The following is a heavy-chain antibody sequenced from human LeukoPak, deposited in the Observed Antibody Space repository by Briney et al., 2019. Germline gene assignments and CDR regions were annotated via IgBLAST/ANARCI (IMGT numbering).Heavy chain of an antibody. CDR2: MNQDGSKT. CDR1: GFTFATSW. Sequence: GGSLRPSCAASGFTFATSWMTWVRQAPGKGLEWVALMNQDGSKTLFVDSVKGRFAISRDNGKNSLYLQMDSLRAEDTAVYFCTRDPSHGALDIWGQGTTVTVSS. V-gene: IGHV3-7*01. CDR3: TRDPSHGALDI. J-gene: IGHJ3*02.